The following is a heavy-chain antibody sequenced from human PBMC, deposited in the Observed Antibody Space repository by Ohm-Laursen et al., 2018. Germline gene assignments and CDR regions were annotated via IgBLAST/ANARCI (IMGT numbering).Heavy chain of an antibody. J-gene: IGHJ4*02. V-gene: IGHV4-39*01. D-gene: IGHD3-22*01. CDR1: GGSISSSSYY. CDR2: IFHNGNT. CDR3: ARLPVRDSSAYFDY. Sequence: GTLSLTCTVSGGSISSSSYYWGWVRQPPGKGLAWIGSIFHNGNTYYNPSLKSRVTISADTSRNQFSLELSSLTAADTAVYYCARLPVRDSSAYFDYWGQGTLVTVS.